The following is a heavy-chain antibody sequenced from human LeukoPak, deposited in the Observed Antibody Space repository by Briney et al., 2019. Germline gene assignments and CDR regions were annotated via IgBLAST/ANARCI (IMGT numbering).Heavy chain of an antibody. V-gene: IGHV3-23*01. Sequence: GGSLRLSCAASGFTFSSYAMSWVRQAPGKGLEWVSAISGSGGSTYYADSVKGRFTISRDNSKNTLYLQMNSLRAEDTAVYYCAKDFFALLRSAINTIFGVVRDAFDIWGQGTMVTVSS. J-gene: IGHJ3*02. CDR2: ISGSGGST. CDR1: GFTFSSYA. D-gene: IGHD3-3*01. CDR3: AKDFFALLRSAINTIFGVVRDAFDI.